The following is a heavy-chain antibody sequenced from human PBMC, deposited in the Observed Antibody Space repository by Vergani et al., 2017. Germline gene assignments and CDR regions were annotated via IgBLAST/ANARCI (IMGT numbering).Heavy chain of an antibody. J-gene: IGHJ5*02. V-gene: IGHV4-59*01. CDR1: GGSMIGYY. D-gene: IGHD3-10*01. CDR2: MYHIDCT. Sequence: QVRLQESGPGLVKPSETLYLICSVSGGSMIGYYWSWIRQPPGKELEWIGYMYHIDCTYYNPSLETRVTISGDTSKNQFTLKLNAVTAAATAVYYCGRVADFYGLGSRLLDLWGQGSLVTVSS. CDR3: GRVADFYGLGSRLLDL.